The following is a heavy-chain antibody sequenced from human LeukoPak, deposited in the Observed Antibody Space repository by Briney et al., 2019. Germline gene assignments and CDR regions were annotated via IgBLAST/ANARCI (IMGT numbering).Heavy chain of an antibody. CDR3: ARDGTHSGYDYPIDY. J-gene: IGHJ4*02. CDR2: ISAYNGNT. D-gene: IGHD5-12*01. Sequence: ASVKVSCKASGYTFASYVISWVRQAPGQGLEWLGWISAYNGNTNYAQKLQGRVTMTTDTSTSTAYMELRSLRSDDTAVYYCARDGTHSGYDYPIDYWGQGTLVTVSS. V-gene: IGHV1-18*01. CDR1: GYTFASYV.